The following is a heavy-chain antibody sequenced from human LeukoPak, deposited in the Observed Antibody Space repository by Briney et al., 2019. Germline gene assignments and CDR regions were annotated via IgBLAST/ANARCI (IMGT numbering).Heavy chain of an antibody. D-gene: IGHD6-13*01. CDR3: ARDQGSLTRSWYTGY. V-gene: IGHV1-2*06. CDR2: INPYSGDT. Sequence: ASVKVSCKASGYTFTGYHIHWVRQAPGQGLEWMGRINPYSGDTNFAQKFQGRVTMTRGTSITTAYMDLSSLTPDDTAVYFCARDQGSLTRSWYTGYWGQGTQVTVSS. CDR1: GYTFTGYH. J-gene: IGHJ4*02.